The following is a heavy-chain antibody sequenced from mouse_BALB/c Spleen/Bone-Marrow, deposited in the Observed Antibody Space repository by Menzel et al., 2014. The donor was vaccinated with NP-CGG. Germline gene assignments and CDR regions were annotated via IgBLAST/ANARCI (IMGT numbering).Heavy chain of an antibody. V-gene: IGHV5-6-3*01. Sequence: EVKLMESGGGLVQPGGSLELSCAASGFTFGSYGMSWVRQTPDKRLELVATINSNGGSTYYPDSVKGRFTISRDNAKNTLYLQMSSLKSEDTAMYYCAGPYRYYFDYWGQGTTLTVSS. D-gene: IGHD2-14*01. CDR2: INSNGGST. CDR1: GFTFGSYG. CDR3: AGPYRYYFDY. J-gene: IGHJ2*01.